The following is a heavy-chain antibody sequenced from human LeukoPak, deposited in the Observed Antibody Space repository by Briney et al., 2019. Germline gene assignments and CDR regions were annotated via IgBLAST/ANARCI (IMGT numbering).Heavy chain of an antibody. J-gene: IGHJ4*02. D-gene: IGHD3-3*01. Sequence: PSETLSLTCTVSGGSISSSSYYWGWIRQPPGKGLEWIGSIYYSGSTYYNPSLKSRVTISVDTSKNQFSLKLSSVTAADTAVYYCARGAILEWTKTRVLDYWGQGTLVTVSS. V-gene: IGHV4-39*07. CDR2: IYYSGST. CDR1: GGSISSSSYY. CDR3: ARGAILEWTKTRVLDY.